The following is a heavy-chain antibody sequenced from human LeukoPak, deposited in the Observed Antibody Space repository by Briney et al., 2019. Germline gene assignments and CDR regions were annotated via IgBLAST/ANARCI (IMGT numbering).Heavy chain of an antibody. CDR3: ARDATPPGIIFDN. CDR2: INQDGSER. V-gene: IGHV3-7*05. Sequence: GGSLRLSCATAGFSLSAFWMNWVRQAPGKGLEWVANINQDGSERWYADSVKGRFTISRDNARNSLYLQMNSLRTEDTAVYYCARDATPPGIIFDNWGQGTLVTVSS. J-gene: IGHJ4*02. D-gene: IGHD3-16*01. CDR1: GFSLSAFW.